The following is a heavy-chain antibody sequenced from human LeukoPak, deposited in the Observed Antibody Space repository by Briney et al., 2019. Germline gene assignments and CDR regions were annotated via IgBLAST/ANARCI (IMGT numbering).Heavy chain of an antibody. V-gene: IGHV1-2*02. D-gene: IGHD6-19*01. CDR2: INPNSGGT. Sequence: ASVKVSCKASGYTFTGYYMHWVRQAPGQGLGWMGWINPNSGGTNYAQKFQGRVTMTRDTSISTAYMELSRLRSDDTAVYYCARDFRIAVAALGGYWGQGTLVTVSS. CDR3: ARDFRIAVAALGGY. J-gene: IGHJ4*02. CDR1: GYTFTGYY.